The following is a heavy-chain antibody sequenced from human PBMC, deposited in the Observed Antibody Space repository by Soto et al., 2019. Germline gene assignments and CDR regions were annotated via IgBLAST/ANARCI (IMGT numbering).Heavy chain of an antibody. J-gene: IGHJ5*02. CDR2: INHSGST. D-gene: IGHD4-4*01. V-gene: IGHV4-34*01. CDR3: ARGGRMDYSNPVRGFDP. Sequence: SETLSLTCAVYGGSFIGYYWIFIRQPPCKWLEWIVEINHSGSTNYNPSLKSRVTISVDTSKNQFSLKLSSVTAADTAVYYCARGGRMDYSNPVRGFDPWGQGTLVTVSS. CDR1: GGSFIGYY.